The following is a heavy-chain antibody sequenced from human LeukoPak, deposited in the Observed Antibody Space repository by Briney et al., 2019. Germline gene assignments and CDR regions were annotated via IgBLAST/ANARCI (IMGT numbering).Heavy chain of an antibody. D-gene: IGHD3-22*01. CDR3: ATWGTTMIVVVATHFDY. J-gene: IGHJ4*02. CDR1: GGTFSSYA. V-gene: IGHV1-69*01. CDR2: IIPIFGTA. Sequence: ASVKVSCKASGGTFSSYAISWVRQAPGQGLEWMGGIIPIFGTANYAQKFQGRVTITADESTSTAYMELSSLRSEDTAVYYCATWGTTMIVVVATHFDYWGQGTLVTVSS.